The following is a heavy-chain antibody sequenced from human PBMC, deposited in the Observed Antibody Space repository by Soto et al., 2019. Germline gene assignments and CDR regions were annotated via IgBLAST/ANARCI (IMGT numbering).Heavy chain of an antibody. D-gene: IGHD2-15*01. CDR2: ISSSSSYT. Sequence: SWAPSGVHFSHYYMIWLRPDQGKGLEWVSYISSSSSYTNYADSVKGRFTISRDNAKNSLYLQMNSLRAEDTAVYYCARGEAYCSGGSCSFDYWGQGTLVTLFS. CDR1: GVHFSHYY. J-gene: IGHJ4*02. CDR3: ARGEAYCSGGSCSFDY. V-gene: IGHV3-11*06.